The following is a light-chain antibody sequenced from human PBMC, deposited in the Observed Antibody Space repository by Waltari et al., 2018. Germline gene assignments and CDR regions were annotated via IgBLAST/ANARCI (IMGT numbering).Light chain of an antibody. Sequence: DIVMTQSPDSPAVSLGERATINCKSSQSVLHIPNNKNYLTWYQQKPGQPPKLLISWASTRESGVPDRFSGSGSGTDFTLTISSLQAEDVAVYYCQQSYSIPYTFGQGTKLEIK. CDR3: QQSYSIPYT. J-gene: IGKJ2*01. CDR2: WAS. CDR1: QSVLHIPNNKNY. V-gene: IGKV4-1*01.